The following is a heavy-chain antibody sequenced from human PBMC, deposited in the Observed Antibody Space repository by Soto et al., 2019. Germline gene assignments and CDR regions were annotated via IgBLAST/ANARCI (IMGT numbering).Heavy chain of an antibody. CDR2: IFHNGST. V-gene: IGHV4-4*02. CDR1: GGSISSSNW. J-gene: IGHJ6*02. Sequence: QVQLQESGPGLVKHSGTLSLTCAVSGGSISSSNWWSWVRQPPGKGLEWIGEIFHNGSTYSNPSLTGRVTMSVDKSKNQFSLNLNSVTAADSAVYYCASRTYAMDVWGQGTTVTVSS. CDR3: ASRTYAMDV.